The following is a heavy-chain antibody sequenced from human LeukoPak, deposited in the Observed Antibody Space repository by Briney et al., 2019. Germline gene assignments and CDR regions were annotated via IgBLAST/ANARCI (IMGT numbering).Heavy chain of an antibody. CDR2: IDYRGST. V-gene: IGHV4-59*12. Sequence: PSETLSLTCTVSGGSISSYYWSWIRQPPGKGLEWIAYIDYRGSTTYNPSLKSRVTISVDTSKNQFSLKLSSVTAADTAVYYCARDSSYYYDSSGYYGLDYWGQGTLVTVSS. J-gene: IGHJ4*02. CDR3: ARDSSYYYDSSGYYGLDY. CDR1: GGSISSYY. D-gene: IGHD3-22*01.